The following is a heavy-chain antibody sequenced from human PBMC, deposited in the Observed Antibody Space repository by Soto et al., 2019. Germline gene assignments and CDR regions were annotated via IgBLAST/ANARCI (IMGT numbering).Heavy chain of an antibody. CDR1: GDSVSSNTAA. CDR2: TYYRSRWYN. D-gene: IGHD5-12*01. J-gene: IGHJ4*02. CDR3: TGEIVAPLGVFGS. Sequence: TLYLTCATSGDSVSSNTAAWNCIRQSRTRSLEWLGRTYYRSRWYNNYAESVRSRITFNPDTSNNQFSLQLISVAPEDTAVYYCTGEIVAPLGVFGSWGEGTRVTDAS. V-gene: IGHV6-1*01.